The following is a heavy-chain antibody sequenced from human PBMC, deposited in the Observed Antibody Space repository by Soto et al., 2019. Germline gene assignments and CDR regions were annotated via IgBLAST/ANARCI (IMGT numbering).Heavy chain of an antibody. Sequence: EVQLVESGGGLVQPGRSLRLSCAASGFTFDDYAMHWVRQAPGKGLEWVSGISWNSGSIGYADSVKGRFTISRDNAKNSLYLQMNSLRAEDTALYYCAKDMGSGSYLAGDFDYWGQGTLVTVSS. J-gene: IGHJ4*02. D-gene: IGHD1-26*01. V-gene: IGHV3-9*01. CDR3: AKDMGSGSYLAGDFDY. CDR2: ISWNSGSI. CDR1: GFTFDDYA.